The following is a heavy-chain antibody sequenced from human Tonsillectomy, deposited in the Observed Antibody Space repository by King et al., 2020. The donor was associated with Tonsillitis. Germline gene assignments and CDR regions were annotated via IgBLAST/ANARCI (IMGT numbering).Heavy chain of an antibody. CDR3: AKDLGIRYPQRYFEL. J-gene: IGHJ2*01. D-gene: IGHD3-9*01. CDR2: IYSGGSST. V-gene: IGHV3-23*03. CDR1: GFTFSSYA. Sequence: VQLVESGGGLVQPGGSLRLSCAASGFTFSSYAMSWVRQAPGKGLELVSVIYSGGSSTYYADSVTGRFTISRDNSKNTLYLQMNSLRAEDTAVYYWAKDLGIRYPQRYFELWGRGTLVTVSS.